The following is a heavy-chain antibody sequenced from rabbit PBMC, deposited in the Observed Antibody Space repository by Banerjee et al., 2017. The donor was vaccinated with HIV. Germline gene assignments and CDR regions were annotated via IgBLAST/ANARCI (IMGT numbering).Heavy chain of an antibody. J-gene: IGHJ4*01. CDR2: IVVAKGNT. CDR3: ARDLAGVIGWNFNF. V-gene: IGHV1S45*01. Sequence: QEQLKETGGGLVQPGESLTLSCKVSGFSLSSNDMSWVRQAPGKGLERIGVIVVAKGNTYYASWVNGRFTISKTSSTTVTLQMTSLTAADTATYFCARDLAGVIGWNFNFWGQGTLVTVS. CDR1: GFSLSSNDM. D-gene: IGHD4-1*01.